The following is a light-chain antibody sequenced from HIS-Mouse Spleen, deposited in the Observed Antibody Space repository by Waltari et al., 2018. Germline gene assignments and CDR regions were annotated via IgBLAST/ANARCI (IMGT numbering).Light chain of an antibody. CDR3: MQGTHWPIT. J-gene: IGKJ2*01. CDR2: KVS. V-gene: IGKV2-30*02. CDR1: QSLVHSDGNTY. Sequence: DVVMTQSPLSLPVTLGQPASISCRSSQSLVHSDGNTYLNWFQQRPGQSPRRLIYKVSNRDSGVPDRFSGSVSGTDFTLKISRVEAEDVGVYYCMQGTHWPITFGQGTKLEIK.